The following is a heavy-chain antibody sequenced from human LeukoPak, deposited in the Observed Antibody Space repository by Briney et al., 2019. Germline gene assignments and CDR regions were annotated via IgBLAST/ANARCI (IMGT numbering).Heavy chain of an antibody. CDR1: GFTFSNYG. D-gene: IGHD3-10*01. CDR2: ISGSGGTT. CDR3: TKRDYYGSGSSYYFYF. J-gene: IGHJ4*02. Sequence: GGSLRLSCAASGFTFSNYGMNWVRQAPGKGLEWVSAISGSGGTTYYTDSVKGRFTISRDSSKNTLYLQMNSLRAENTAVYYCTKRDYYGSGSSYYFYFWGQGTLVTVSS. V-gene: IGHV3-23*01.